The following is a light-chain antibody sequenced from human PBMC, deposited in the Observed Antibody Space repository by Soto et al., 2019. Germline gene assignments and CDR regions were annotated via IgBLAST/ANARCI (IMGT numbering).Light chain of an antibody. Sequence: IRMNQSPSSLSASTGDRVTITCRASQGISSYLAWYQQKPGKAPKLLIYAASTLQSGVPSRFSGSGSGTDFTLTISCLQSEDFATYYCQQYYSYPGTFGQGTKVHIK. CDR2: AAS. V-gene: IGKV1-8*01. CDR1: QGISSY. CDR3: QQYYSYPGT. J-gene: IGKJ1*01.